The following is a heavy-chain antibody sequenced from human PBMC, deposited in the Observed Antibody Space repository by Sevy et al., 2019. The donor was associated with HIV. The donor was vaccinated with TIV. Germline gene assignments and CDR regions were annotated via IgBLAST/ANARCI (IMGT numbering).Heavy chain of an antibody. J-gene: IGHJ6*02. CDR2: IYQDGSEK. D-gene: IGHD2-21*02. CDR3: AREGSHGDCRFPYHSGMDV. V-gene: IGHV3-7*01. Sequence: GGSLRLSCVASGFSFRSYWMTWVRQAPGKGLEWVAKIYQDGSEKYYADSVKGRFTISRDNAKNSLYLQMNSLRVEDTAMYYCAREGSHGDCRFPYHSGMDVWGQGTTVTVSS. CDR1: GFSFRSYW.